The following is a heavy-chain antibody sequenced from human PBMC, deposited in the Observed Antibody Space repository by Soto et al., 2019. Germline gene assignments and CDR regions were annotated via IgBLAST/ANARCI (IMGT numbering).Heavy chain of an antibody. V-gene: IGHV1-2*04. CDR1: GYTFTGYY. CDR2: INPNSGGT. CDR3: ARGRIVVPAAMDYYYYMDV. Sequence: ASVKVSCKASGYTFTGYYMHWVRQAPGQGLEWMGWINPNSGGTNYAQKFQGWVTMTRDTSISTAYMELSGLRSDDTAVYYCARGRIVVPAAMDYYYYMDVWGKGTTVTVSS. D-gene: IGHD2-2*01. J-gene: IGHJ6*03.